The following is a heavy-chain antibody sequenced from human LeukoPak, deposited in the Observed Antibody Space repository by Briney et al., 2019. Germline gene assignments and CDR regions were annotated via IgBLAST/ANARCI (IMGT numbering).Heavy chain of an antibody. D-gene: IGHD3-22*01. CDR3: AKDQLDDYYDSSGYPGLFDY. Sequence: SQTLSLPFAISGGRVSSKSTAWNWIRPSPSRGLEWLGRTYYRSKWYTGYAVSVKGRITINPDTSKNQFSLQLNSVTPEDTAVYYCAKDQLDDYYDSSGYPGLFDYWGQGALVTVSS. V-gene: IGHV6-1*01. CDR1: GGRVSSKSTA. J-gene: IGHJ4*02. CDR2: TYYRSKWYT.